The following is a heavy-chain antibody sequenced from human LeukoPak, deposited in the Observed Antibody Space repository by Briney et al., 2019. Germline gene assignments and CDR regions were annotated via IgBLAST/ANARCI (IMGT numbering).Heavy chain of an antibody. V-gene: IGHV1-2*06. CDR1: GYTFTGYY. D-gene: IGHD3-16*02. J-gene: IGHJ6*03. CDR3: ARDLESYRDYVSGSYPTPYYCYYMEV. Sequence: ASVKVSCKASGYTFTGYYMHWVPQAPGQGLEWMGRINPNSGGTNYAQKFQGRVTMTRDTSISTAYMELSRLRSDDTAVYYCARDLESYRDYVSGSYPTPYYCYYMEVSGKRTTVTASS. CDR2: INPNSGGT.